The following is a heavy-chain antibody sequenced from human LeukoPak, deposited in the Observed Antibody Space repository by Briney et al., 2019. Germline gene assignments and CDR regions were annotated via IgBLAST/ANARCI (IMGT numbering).Heavy chain of an antibody. V-gene: IGHV3-9*01. Sequence: PGGSLRLSCAASGFTFDDYAMHWVRQAPGKGLEWVSRISWNSGSIGYADSLKGRFTISRDNAKNSLYLQMNSLRAEDTALYYCAKAVEYSDYRYFDYWGQGTLVTVSS. CDR2: ISWNSGSI. D-gene: IGHD4-11*01. J-gene: IGHJ4*02. CDR1: GFTFDDYA. CDR3: AKAVEYSDYRYFDY.